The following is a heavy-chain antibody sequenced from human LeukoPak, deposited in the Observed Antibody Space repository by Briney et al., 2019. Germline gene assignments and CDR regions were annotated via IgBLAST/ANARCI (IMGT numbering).Heavy chain of an antibody. CDR3: ARVDYYDTSAYFFDY. CDR2: IYDSGST. D-gene: IGHD3-22*01. V-gene: IGHV4-39*01. Sequence: SETLSLTCTVSGGSISSSSHYWGWIRQPPGMGLEWIGIIYDSGSTYYNPSLNSRVTVSLDTSKNQFSLKLSSVTAADTAVYYCARVDYYDTSAYFFDYWGQGTLVTVSS. CDR1: GGSISSSSHY. J-gene: IGHJ4*02.